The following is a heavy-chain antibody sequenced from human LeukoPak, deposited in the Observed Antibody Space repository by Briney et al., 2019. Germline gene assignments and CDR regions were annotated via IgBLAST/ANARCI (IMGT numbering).Heavy chain of an antibody. CDR2: IKPDGGEK. Sequence: GGSLRLSCAASGFTFSTNWMSGVRRPPGRGLGGGANIKPDGGEKHYVDSVKGRFTISRDNAKNSLYLQMNSLRAEDTAVYYCARDQWWQFIAVAITSYFDCWGLGTLVTVSS. CDR3: ARDQWWQFIAVAITSYFDC. J-gene: IGHJ4*02. V-gene: IGHV3-7*01. CDR1: GFTFSTNW. D-gene: IGHD6-19*01.